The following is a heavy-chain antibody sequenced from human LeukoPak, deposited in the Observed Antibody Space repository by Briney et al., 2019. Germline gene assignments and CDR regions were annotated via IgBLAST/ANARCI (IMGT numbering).Heavy chain of an antibody. D-gene: IGHD5-12*01. CDR1: GYTFTKRP. V-gene: IGHV1-2*02. CDR3: ARERYTAYGNFNY. Sequence: ASVKVSCKDSGYTFTKRPMNWVRQAPGQGQEWMGWINPNSGDTNYVQKFQGRVTMTRDPSISTAYMELSGLRADDTAVYYCARERYTAYGNFNYGGQGTEVTVSS. J-gene: IGHJ4*02. CDR2: INPNSGDT.